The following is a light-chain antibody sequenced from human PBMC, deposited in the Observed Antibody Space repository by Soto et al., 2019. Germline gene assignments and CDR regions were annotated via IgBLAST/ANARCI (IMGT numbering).Light chain of an antibody. CDR2: DVT. Sequence: QSALTQPRSVSGSPGQSVTISCTGTSSDVGGYNYVSWYQQHPGKAPKIMIYDVTRRPSGVPDRFSGSKSGNTASLTISGLQAEDEADYYCCSYAGSNTGVFGGGTKVTVL. CDR3: CSYAGSNTGV. V-gene: IGLV2-11*01. J-gene: IGLJ2*01. CDR1: SSDVGGYNY.